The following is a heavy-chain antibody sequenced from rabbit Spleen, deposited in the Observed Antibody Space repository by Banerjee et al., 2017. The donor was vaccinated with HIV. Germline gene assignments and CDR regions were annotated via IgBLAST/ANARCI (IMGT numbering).Heavy chain of an antibody. Sequence: QSLEESGGGLVQPGASLTLTCTASGFSFTSGCDMCWVRQATGKGLEWIGTIWTGSTSITWYANWALGRFTISKTSSTTVTLQLNSLTAADTATYFCARDTGTSFSTYGMDLWGPGTLVTV. V-gene: IGHV1S40*01. CDR2: IWTGSTSIT. CDR1: GFSFTSGCD. CDR3: ARDTGTSFSTYGMDL. J-gene: IGHJ6*01. D-gene: IGHD8-1*01.